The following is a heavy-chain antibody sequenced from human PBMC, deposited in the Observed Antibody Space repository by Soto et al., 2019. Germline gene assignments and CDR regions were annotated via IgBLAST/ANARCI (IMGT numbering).Heavy chain of an antibody. CDR1: GGSISSSNW. J-gene: IGHJ4*02. Sequence: SETLSLTCAVSGGSISSSNWWSWVRQPPGKGLEWIGEIYHSGSTNYNPSLKSRVTISVDKSKNQFSLKLSSVTAADTAVYYYARHFSVDYFDYWGQGALVTVSS. CDR2: IYHSGST. CDR3: ARHFSVDYFDY. V-gene: IGHV4-4*02.